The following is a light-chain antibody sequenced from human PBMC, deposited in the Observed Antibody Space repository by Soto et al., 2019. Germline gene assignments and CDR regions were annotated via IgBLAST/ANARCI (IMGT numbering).Light chain of an antibody. CDR2: DVS. CDR3: ISCTSSSTDV. V-gene: IGLV2-14*01. CDR1: SSDVGGYNY. Sequence: QSALTQPASVSGSPGQSITISCTGTSSDVGGYNYVSWYQQHPGKAPKLMIYDVSNRPSGVSNRFSGSKSGNTASLTISGLQAEDEADYYCISCTSSSTDVFGTGTKLTVL. J-gene: IGLJ1*01.